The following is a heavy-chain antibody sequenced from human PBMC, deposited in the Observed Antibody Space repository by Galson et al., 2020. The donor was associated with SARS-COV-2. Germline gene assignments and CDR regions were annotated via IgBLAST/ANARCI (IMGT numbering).Heavy chain of an antibody. CDR1: GGYISTRSYY. CDR3: ARRGDTVAWFY. Sequence: SETLSLTCSVSGGYISTRSYYWGWIRQPPGKGLEWIASVLYTGSTSYNPSLKSRVTISVDTSKNQFSLKVTSVTAADTAVYYCARRGDTVAWFYWGQGALVTVSS. J-gene: IGHJ4*02. D-gene: IGHD3-3*01. CDR2: VLYTGST. V-gene: IGHV4-39*01.